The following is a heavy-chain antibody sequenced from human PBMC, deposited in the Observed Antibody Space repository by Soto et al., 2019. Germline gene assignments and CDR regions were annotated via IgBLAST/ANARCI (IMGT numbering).Heavy chain of an antibody. V-gene: IGHV3-23*01. CDR1: GFTFSSYA. Sequence: EVQLLESGGGLVQPGGSLRLSCAASGFTFSSYAMSWVRQAPGKGLEWVSAISGSGGSTYYADSVKGRFTISRDNSHNTLYVQMNSLRAEDKAVYYCAREGIVGAAPCFDPWGQGTLVAVSS. CDR2: ISGSGGST. CDR3: AREGIVGAAPCFDP. J-gene: IGHJ5*02. D-gene: IGHD1-26*01.